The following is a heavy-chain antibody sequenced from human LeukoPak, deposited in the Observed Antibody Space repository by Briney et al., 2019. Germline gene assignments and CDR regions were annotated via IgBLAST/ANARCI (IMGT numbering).Heavy chain of an antibody. CDR1: GFTFSSYW. CDR3: GRDSRWAQPDY. D-gene: IGHD5-24*01. V-gene: IGHV3-23*01. J-gene: IGHJ4*02. Sequence: PGGSLRLSCAASGFTFSSYWMSWVRQAPGKGLEWVSGLTSSGASTYYADSVKGRFTISRDNSKNTVYLQINSLTAEDTAVYYCGRDSRWAQPDYWGQGTLVTVSS. CDR2: LTSSGAST.